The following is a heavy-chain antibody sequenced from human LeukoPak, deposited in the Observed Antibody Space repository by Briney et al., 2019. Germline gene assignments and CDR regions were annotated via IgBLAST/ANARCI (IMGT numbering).Heavy chain of an antibody. CDR3: ASSSGYYKRDAFDI. V-gene: IGHV1-69*01. J-gene: IGHJ3*02. Sequence: RASVKVSCKASGGTFSSYAISWVRQAPGQGLEWMGGIIPIFGTANYAQKFQGRVTITADESTSTAYMELSSLRSEDTAVYYCASSSGYYKRDAFDIWGQGTMVTVSS. CDR2: IIPIFGTA. D-gene: IGHD3-22*01. CDR1: GGTFSSYA.